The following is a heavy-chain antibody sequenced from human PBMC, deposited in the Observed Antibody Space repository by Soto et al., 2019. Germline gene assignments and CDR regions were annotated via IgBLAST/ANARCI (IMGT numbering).Heavy chain of an antibody. V-gene: IGHV1-18*01. Sequence: QVQLVQSGAEVKKPGASVKVSCKASGYTLNRYGISWVRQAPGQGLEWMGWISAYNGNTNYAQKFQGRVTMTTDTSTSTAYMELRSLRSDYTAVYYCARVRYYDSSGFVDYWGQGTLVTVSS. J-gene: IGHJ4*02. CDR1: GYTLNRYG. D-gene: IGHD3-22*01. CDR3: ARVRYYDSSGFVDY. CDR2: ISAYNGNT.